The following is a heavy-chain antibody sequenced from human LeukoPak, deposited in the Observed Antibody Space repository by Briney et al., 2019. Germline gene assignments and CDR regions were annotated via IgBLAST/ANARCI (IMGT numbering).Heavy chain of an antibody. CDR1: GGSISSYY. J-gene: IGHJ4*02. CDR2: IYYSGST. Sequence: SSETLSLTCTVSGGSISSYYWSWLRQPPGKGLEWVGYIYYSGSTNYNPSLKSRVTISVDTSKNQFSLKLSSVTAADTAVYYCARGMAALYGGHFDYWGQGTLVTVSS. V-gene: IGHV4-59*01. CDR3: ARGMAALYGGHFDY. D-gene: IGHD4-23*01.